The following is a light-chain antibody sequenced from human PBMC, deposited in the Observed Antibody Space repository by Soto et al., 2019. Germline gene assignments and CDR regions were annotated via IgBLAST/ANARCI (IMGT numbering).Light chain of an antibody. CDR1: QSISSF. J-gene: IGKJ4*01. CDR3: QQSYSTPLT. V-gene: IGKV1-39*01. CDR2: AAS. Sequence: IQMTQSPSSLSASVGDSVTITCRASQSISSFLNWYQQKRGKAPKLLIYAASILQSGAPSRFSGRESGTDFTLTISSLQPEDFATYYCQQSYSTPLTFGGGTKVEIK.